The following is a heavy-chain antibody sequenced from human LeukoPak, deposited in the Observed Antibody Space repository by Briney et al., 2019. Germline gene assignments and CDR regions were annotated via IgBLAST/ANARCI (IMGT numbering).Heavy chain of an antibody. CDR1: GFTFSSYA. D-gene: IGHD3-9*01. V-gene: IGHV3-23*01. J-gene: IGHJ6*02. CDR3: AKGGGLYDILTSYYYYGMDV. CDR2: ISGSGGDT. Sequence: PGGSLRLSCAASGFTFSSYAMTWVRQAPGKGLEWVSGISGSGGDTYNAASVKGRFTISRDNSKNTLYLQMNSLRAEDTAVYYCAKGGGLYDILTSYYYYGMDVWGQGTTVTVSS.